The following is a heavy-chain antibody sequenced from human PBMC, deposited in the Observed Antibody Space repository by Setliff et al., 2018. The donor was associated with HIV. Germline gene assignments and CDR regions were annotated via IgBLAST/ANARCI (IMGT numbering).Heavy chain of an antibody. Sequence: ASVKVSCKASGYTLTDFDIYWMRQASGQGLEWLGWINPKSGNTAYAQSFQGGVTLTTNTAISTVDMELSSLSSEDTAVYYCTRWIVGSSNIFAFDIWGQGTLVTVSS. V-gene: IGHV1-8*01. CDR2: INPKSGNT. CDR1: GYTLTDFD. J-gene: IGHJ3*02. CDR3: TRWIVGSSNIFAFDI. D-gene: IGHD1-26*01.